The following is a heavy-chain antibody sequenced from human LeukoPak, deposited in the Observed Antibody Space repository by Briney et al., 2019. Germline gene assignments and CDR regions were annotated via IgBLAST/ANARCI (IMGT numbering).Heavy chain of an antibody. CDR3: AKTPRYCSSTSCYMDV. CDR1: GYTFTGYY. CDR2: INPNSGGT. V-gene: IGHV1-2*02. D-gene: IGHD2-2*01. J-gene: IGHJ6*03. Sequence: ASVTVSCKASGYTFTGYYMHWVRQAPGQGLEWMGWINPNSGGTNCAQKFQGRVTMTRDTSISTAYMELSRLRSDDTAVYYCAKTPRYCSSTSCYMDVWGKGTTVTVSS.